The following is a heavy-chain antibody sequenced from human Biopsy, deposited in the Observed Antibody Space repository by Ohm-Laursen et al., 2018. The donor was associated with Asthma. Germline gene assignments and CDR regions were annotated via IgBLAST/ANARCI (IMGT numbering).Heavy chain of an antibody. D-gene: IGHD2-21*01. CDR2: IAWDGINS. J-gene: IGHJ6*02. Sequence: SLGLSCAASGFTFSTYGMHWVRQAPGKGLEWVAFIAWDGINSYYADSVKGRFTIPRDNSRNTLYLQKNSLRADDTAVYYCARAGESDLVGGLDVWGQGTTVIVS. V-gene: IGHV3-30*03. CDR1: GFTFSTYG. CDR3: ARAGESDLVGGLDV.